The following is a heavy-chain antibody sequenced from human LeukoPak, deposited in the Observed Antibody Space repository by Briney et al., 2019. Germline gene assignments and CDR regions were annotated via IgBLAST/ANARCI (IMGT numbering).Heavy chain of an antibody. J-gene: IGHJ6*04. CDR1: GFTFSDYY. V-gene: IGHV3-11*06. CDR3: ARGGYYYYGMDV. Sequence: NPGGSLRLYCAASGFTFSDYYMSWIRQAPGKGLEWVSYISSSSSYTNYADSVKGRFTISRDNAKNSLYLQMNSLRAEDTAVYYCARGGYYYYGMDVRGKGTTVTVSS. CDR2: ISSSSSYT. D-gene: IGHD3-16*01.